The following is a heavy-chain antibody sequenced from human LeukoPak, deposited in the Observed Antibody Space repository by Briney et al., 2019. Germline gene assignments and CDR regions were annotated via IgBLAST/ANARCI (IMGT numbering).Heavy chain of an antibody. Sequence: GGSLRLSCAASGFTFSSYGMSWVRQAPGKGLEWVSAISGSGVSTYYADSVKGRFTISRDNTKNTLYLQMNRLKAEDTAVYYCTTDGVGVEGAPYDNWGQGTLVSVSS. CDR1: GFTFSSYG. CDR3: TTDGVGVEGAPYDN. CDR2: ISGSGVST. D-gene: IGHD1-26*01. V-gene: IGHV3-23*01. J-gene: IGHJ4*02.